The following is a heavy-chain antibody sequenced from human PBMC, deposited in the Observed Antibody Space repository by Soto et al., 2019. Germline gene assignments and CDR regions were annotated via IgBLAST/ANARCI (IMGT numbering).Heavy chain of an antibody. Sequence: SETLSLTCSVSGGSISSSSYFWGWIRQPPGKGLEWIGSIYYSGSTYYNPSLKSRVTVSVDTSKNQFSLKLSSVTATDTAVYYCARDRILGQQLERIQYFQHWGQGTLVTVSS. CDR3: ARDRILGQQLERIQYFQH. CDR1: GGSISSSSYF. J-gene: IGHJ1*01. V-gene: IGHV4-39*02. CDR2: IYYSGST. D-gene: IGHD6-13*01.